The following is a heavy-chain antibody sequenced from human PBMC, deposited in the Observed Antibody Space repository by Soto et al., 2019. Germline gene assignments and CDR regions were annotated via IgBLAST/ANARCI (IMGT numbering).Heavy chain of an antibody. CDR3: ATYKSYSSGWSDDY. Sequence: QVQLQESGPGLVKPSGTLSLTCAVSGGSISSSNWWSWVRQPPGKGLAWIGEIYHGGSTNYNPSLKSRVTISVDKPKNQFSLKLSSVTAADTAVYYCATYKSYSSGWSDDYWGQGTLVTVSS. CDR2: IYHGGST. D-gene: IGHD6-19*01. J-gene: IGHJ4*02. CDR1: GGSISSSNW. V-gene: IGHV4-4*02.